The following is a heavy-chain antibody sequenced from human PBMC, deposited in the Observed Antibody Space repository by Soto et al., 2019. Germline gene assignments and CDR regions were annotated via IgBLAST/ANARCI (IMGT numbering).Heavy chain of an antibody. J-gene: IGHJ2*01. CDR1: GGSISSYY. V-gene: IGHV4-59*01. CDR2: IYYRGST. CDR3: ARFNWYFDL. Sequence: QVQLQESGPGLVKPSETLSLTCTVSGGSISSYYWSWIRQPPGKGLEWIGYIYYRGSTNYNPSLQTPVTISVDTSKNPFSLTLSSVTAADTAMYYCARFNWYFDLWGRGTLVTVSS.